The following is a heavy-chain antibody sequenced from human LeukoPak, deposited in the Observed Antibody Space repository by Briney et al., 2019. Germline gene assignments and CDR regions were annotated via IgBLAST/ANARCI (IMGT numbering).Heavy chain of an antibody. D-gene: IGHD1-1*01. V-gene: IGHV3-23*01. CDR3: AKATGTLTN. CDR2: ISNSDAKT. Sequence: GGSLSLSCAASGFTFSNYAMSWVRQTPGKGLEWVSTISNSDAKTYYADSVKGRFTISRDNSKNTLYLQMNNLTAEDTAIFYCAKATGTLTNWGQGILVTVSS. CDR1: GFTFSNYA. J-gene: IGHJ4*02.